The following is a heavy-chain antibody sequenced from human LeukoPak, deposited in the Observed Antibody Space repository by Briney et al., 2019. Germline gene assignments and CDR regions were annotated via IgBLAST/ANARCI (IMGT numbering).Heavy chain of an antibody. V-gene: IGHV3-33*01. J-gene: IGHJ4*02. D-gene: IGHD3-10*01. CDR3: ARELFGSVSCPDY. Sequence: LLHSGGGVVHPGTSLRLACAAPGITGHAIPWVRQAPGKGLDMGALRWYDGRNKYYPDSLKGRFTISIDNSKNIVYLHMNSLRADDTAVYYCARELFGSVSCPDYWGQGTLVTVSS. CDR1: GITGHA. CDR2: RWYDGRNK.